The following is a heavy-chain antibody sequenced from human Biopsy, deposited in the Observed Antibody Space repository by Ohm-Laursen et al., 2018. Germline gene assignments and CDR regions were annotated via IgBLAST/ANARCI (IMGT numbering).Heavy chain of an antibody. Sequence: SDTLSLTCTVSGGPVNSYSWSWIRQPPGKGLEWIGYIYYSGSINYNPSLKSRVTISLDTSKNQFSLKLSSVTAADTAVYYCASMPAAIHEPNYSYYGMHVWGQGTTVTVSS. CDR1: GGPVNSYS. CDR3: ASMPAAIHEPNYSYYGMHV. D-gene: IGHD2-2*02. V-gene: IGHV4-59*08. CDR2: IYYSGSI. J-gene: IGHJ6*02.